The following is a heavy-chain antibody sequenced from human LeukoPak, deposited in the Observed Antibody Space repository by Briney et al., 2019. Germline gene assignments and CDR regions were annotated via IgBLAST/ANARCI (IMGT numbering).Heavy chain of an antibody. CDR1: GLTLSNYN. CDR2: ISVGSDAT. D-gene: IGHD1-1*01. Sequence: PGGSLRLSCAASGLTLSNYNMNWVRQAPGKGPEWISYISVGSDATYYADAVRGRFTISRDTAKNSLIPQMNSLRAGDTALYFCARLSGTGYFDLWGQGTLVTVSS. J-gene: IGHJ4*02. V-gene: IGHV3-48*04. CDR3: ARLSGTGYFDL.